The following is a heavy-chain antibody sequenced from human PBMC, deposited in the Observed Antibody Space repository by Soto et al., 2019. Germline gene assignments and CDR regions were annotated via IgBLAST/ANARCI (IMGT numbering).Heavy chain of an antibody. CDR1: GYTFTSYG. D-gene: IGHD2-15*01. Sequence: ASVKVSCKASGYTFTSYGISWVRQAPGQGLEWMGWISAYNGNTNYAQKLQGRVTMTTDTSTSTAYMELRSLRSDDTAVYYCARGPCSGGSCGPDAFDIWGQGTMVTVSS. V-gene: IGHV1-18*01. CDR3: ARGPCSGGSCGPDAFDI. J-gene: IGHJ3*02. CDR2: ISAYNGNT.